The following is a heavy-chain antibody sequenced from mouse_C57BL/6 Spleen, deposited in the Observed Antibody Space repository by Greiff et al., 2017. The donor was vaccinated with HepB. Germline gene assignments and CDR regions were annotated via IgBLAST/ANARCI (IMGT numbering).Heavy chain of an antibody. D-gene: IGHD2-5*01. V-gene: IGHV1-15*01. CDR1: GYTFTDYE. Sequence: QVQLQQSGAELVRPGASVTLSCKASGYTFTDYEMHWVKQTPVHGLEWIGAIDPETGGTAYNQKFKGKAILTADKSSRTAYMELRSLTSEDSAVYYCTRSHYSNSGYWGQGTTLTVSS. J-gene: IGHJ2*01. CDR3: TRSHYSNSGY. CDR2: IDPETGGT.